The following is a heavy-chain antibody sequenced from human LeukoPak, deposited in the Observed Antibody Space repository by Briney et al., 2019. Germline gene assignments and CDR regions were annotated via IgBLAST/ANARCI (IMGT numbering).Heavy chain of an antibody. CDR1: GIKFSYSA. V-gene: IGHV3-30*03. Sequence: GGSLRLSCAASGIKFSYSAMHWVRQAPGKGLQWVALISYDGSNKDYVDSVKGRFTISRDNSKNTLYLQMNSLRPEDTAIYYCARGVAAAGTWSSDYWGQGSLVTVSP. J-gene: IGHJ4*02. D-gene: IGHD6-13*01. CDR3: ARGVAAAGTWSSDY. CDR2: ISYDGSNK.